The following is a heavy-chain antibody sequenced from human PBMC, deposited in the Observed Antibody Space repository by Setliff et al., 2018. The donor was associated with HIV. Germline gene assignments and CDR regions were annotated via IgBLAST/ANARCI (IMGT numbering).Heavy chain of an antibody. CDR1: GGSISSSSYY. Sequence: ASETLSLTCNVSGGSISSSSYYWGWIRQPPGKGLEWIGNIYSGGNTYNNPSLNSRISISVDMSKNKFSLKLSSLTAADTAVYYCARGGLGVVTSFDSWGPGTLVTVSS. D-gene: IGHD3-3*01. V-gene: IGHV4-39*07. J-gene: IGHJ4*02. CDR3: ARGGLGVVTSFDS. CDR2: IYSGGNT.